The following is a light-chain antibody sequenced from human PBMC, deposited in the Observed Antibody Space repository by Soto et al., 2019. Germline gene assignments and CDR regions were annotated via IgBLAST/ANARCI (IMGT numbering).Light chain of an antibody. V-gene: IGKV2-30*01. CDR2: KVS. CDR3: MQGPLWLWT. Sequence: DVVLTQSPLSLPVALGQPASISCRSSQSLVFSDGNIYLNWFHQRPGQSPRRLMYKVSNRDSGVPERFRGSGLGTYFTLKIRRVETQDVGVYSCMQGPLWLWTFGQGTKVQIK. CDR1: QSLVFSDGNIY. J-gene: IGKJ1*01.